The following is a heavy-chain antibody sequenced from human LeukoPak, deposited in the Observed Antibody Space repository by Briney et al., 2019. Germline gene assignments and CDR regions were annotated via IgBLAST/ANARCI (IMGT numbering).Heavy chain of an antibody. Sequence: PGGSLRLSCAASGFIFSSYSMNWVRQAPGKGLEWVSYISGGSSTIYYADSVKGRFTISRDNAKNSLYLQMNSLRAEDTAVYYCARDIAAAYWFDPWGQGTLVTVSS. CDR2: ISGGSSTI. D-gene: IGHD6-13*01. V-gene: IGHV3-48*04. CDR1: GFIFSSYS. CDR3: ARDIAAAYWFDP. J-gene: IGHJ5*02.